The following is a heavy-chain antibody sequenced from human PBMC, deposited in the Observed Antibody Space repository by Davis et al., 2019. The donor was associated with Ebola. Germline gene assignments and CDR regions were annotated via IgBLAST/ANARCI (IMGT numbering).Heavy chain of an antibody. CDR1: GGSFSGYY. V-gene: IGHV4-34*01. CDR3: ARDFDHDYGDYKLDY. Sequence: MPSETLSLTCAVYGGSFSGYYWSWIRQPPGKGLEWIGEINHSGSTNYNPSLKSRVTISVDTSKNQFSLKLSSVTAADTAVYYCARDFDHDYGDYKLDYWGQGTLVTVSS. CDR2: INHSGST. J-gene: IGHJ4*02. D-gene: IGHD4-17*01.